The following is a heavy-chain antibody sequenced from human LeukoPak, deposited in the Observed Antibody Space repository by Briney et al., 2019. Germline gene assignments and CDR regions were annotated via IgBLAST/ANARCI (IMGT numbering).Heavy chain of an antibody. J-gene: IGHJ3*02. CDR2: ISGSGGNT. D-gene: IGHD6-13*01. CDR3: ARDWPSEWQQLPDYDAVDI. CDR1: GFTFSIYA. Sequence: GGSLRLSCAAPGFTFSIYATSSERQPPVKGLESVSNISGSGGNTYYADSVKGRFTISRDNSKNTLYVQMNSLRDEDTAVYYCARDWPSEWQQLPDYDAVDIWGQGTMVTVSS. V-gene: IGHV3-23*01.